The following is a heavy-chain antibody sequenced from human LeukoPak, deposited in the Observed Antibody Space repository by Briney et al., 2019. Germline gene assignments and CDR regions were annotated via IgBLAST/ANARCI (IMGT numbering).Heavy chain of an antibody. CDR3: ARQGSGSSYYYYTFPY. CDR2: INHSGNN. J-gene: IGHJ4*02. V-gene: IGHV4-34*01. D-gene: IGHD1-26*01. CDR1: GGSLSGYY. Sequence: SETLSLTCAVYGGSLSGYYWSWIRQPPGKGLEWIGEINHSGNNNYNPSLKSRVTMSVDTSKNHFYLKLSSVTAADTAVYYCARQGSGSSYYYYTFPYWGQGTLVTVSS.